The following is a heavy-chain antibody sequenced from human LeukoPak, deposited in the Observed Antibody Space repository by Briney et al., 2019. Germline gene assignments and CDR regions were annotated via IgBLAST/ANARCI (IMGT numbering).Heavy chain of an antibody. V-gene: IGHV3-30*02. Sequence: GGSLRLSCGASGFTFSSYGMHWVRQAPGKGLEWVAFIRYDGSNKFYSDSVKGRFTISRDNSKNTLYLQMNSLRAEDTAVYYCAKDSQWGKVGTKGGYFDYWGQGTLVTVSS. CDR2: IRYDGSNK. CDR1: GFTFSSYG. D-gene: IGHD1-26*01. CDR3: AKDSQWGKVGTKGGYFDY. J-gene: IGHJ4*02.